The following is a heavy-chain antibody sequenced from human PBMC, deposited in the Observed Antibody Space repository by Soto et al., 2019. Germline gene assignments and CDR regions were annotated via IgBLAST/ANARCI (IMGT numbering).Heavy chain of an antibody. CDR3: ASMGPIVGASNWFDP. J-gene: IGHJ5*02. CDR1: GGSISSYY. V-gene: IGHV4-59*08. D-gene: IGHD1-26*01. CDR2: IYYSGST. Sequence: SETLSLTCTVSGGSISSYYWSWIRQPPGKGLEWIGYIYYSGSTNYNPSLKSRVTISVDTSKNQFSLKLSSVTAVDTAVYYCASMGPIVGASNWFDPWGQGTLVTVSS.